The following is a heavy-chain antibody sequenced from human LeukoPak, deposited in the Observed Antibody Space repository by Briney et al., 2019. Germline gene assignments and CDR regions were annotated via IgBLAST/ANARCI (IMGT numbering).Heavy chain of an antibody. CDR1: GYTFTGYY. D-gene: IGHD3-22*01. V-gene: IGHV1-2*02. CDR2: INPNSGGT. Sequence: ASVNVSCTASGYTFTGYYMHWVRQAPGQGVEGMGWINPNSGGTNYAQKFQGRVTMTRDTSISTDYMELSRLRSDDTAAYYCARVDRAARRVGYWGQGTLVTVSS. J-gene: IGHJ4*02. CDR3: ARVDRAARRVGY.